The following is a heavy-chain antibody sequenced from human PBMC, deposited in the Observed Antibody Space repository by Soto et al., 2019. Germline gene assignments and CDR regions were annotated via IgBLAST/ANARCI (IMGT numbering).Heavy chain of an antibody. D-gene: IGHD5-12*01. CDR2: IHYNGNT. Sequence: QVQLQVSAPGLVKPSETLSLTCTVSGDSISAYSWSWVRKPPGKGLEWIGNIHYNGNTKYNPSLKSRVTMSVDTSKNQFSLKLISVTAADTAKYFCAREGNLGRWLQPLDFWGHGTLVTVSS. CDR1: GDSISAYS. V-gene: IGHV4-59*01. CDR3: AREGNLGRWLQPLDF. J-gene: IGHJ4*03.